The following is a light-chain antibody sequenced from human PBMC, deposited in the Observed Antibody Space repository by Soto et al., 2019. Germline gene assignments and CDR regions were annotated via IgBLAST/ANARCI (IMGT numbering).Light chain of an antibody. J-gene: IGKJ1*01. Sequence: IQMTKSPSSLVAVVGERVTITRRASQSISIWLAWYQQKPGKAPKILIYKASSLESGVPSRFSGSGSGTEFTLTISSLQPDDFATFHCQQYNCHPWTVAQGTKVDIK. CDR3: QQYNCHPWT. CDR2: KAS. CDR1: QSISIW. V-gene: IGKV1-5*03.